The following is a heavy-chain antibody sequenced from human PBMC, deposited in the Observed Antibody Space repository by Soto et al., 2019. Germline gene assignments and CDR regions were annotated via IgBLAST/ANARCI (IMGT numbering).Heavy chain of an antibody. D-gene: IGHD5-12*01. J-gene: IGHJ4*02. V-gene: IGHV1-69*12. CDR1: GGTFSSSA. Sequence: QVQLVQSGAEVKKPGSSVKVSCKASGGTFSSSAISWVRQAPGQGLEWMGGSIPIFGTANYAQKFQGSVTLTADESTGTAYMELSSLRSEDTAVYYCASLLRGYSGTGDYWGQGTLVTVSS. CDR2: SIPIFGTA. CDR3: ASLLRGYSGTGDY.